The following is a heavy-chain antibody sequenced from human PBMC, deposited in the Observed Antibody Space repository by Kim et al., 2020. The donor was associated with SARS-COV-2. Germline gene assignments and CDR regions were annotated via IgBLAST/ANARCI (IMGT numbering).Heavy chain of an antibody. V-gene: IGHV3-7*01. D-gene: IGHD5-18*01. CDR2: IKQDGSET. Sequence: GGSLRLSCAASGFTFSSYWMSWVRQAPGKGLEWVANIKQDGSETYYVDSVKGRFTISRDNTKNSLNLQVNSLRAEDTAVYYCARIGSTTMARYYYYYMDVWGKGTAVTVSS. J-gene: IGHJ6*03. CDR3: ARIGSTTMARYYYYYMDV. CDR1: GFTFSSYW.